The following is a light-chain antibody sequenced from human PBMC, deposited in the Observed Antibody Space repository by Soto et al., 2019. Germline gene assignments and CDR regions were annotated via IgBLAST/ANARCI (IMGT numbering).Light chain of an antibody. Sequence: EIILTQSPASLSVSPGERATLSCRASQSVNNNLAWYQQKPGQAPMLLIYGASTRATGIPGRFRGSGSGTEFTLTINSLQSEDFAVYFCQQYNNLPPDTFGQGTKLEIK. CDR2: GAS. CDR3: QQYNNLPPDT. J-gene: IGKJ2*01. V-gene: IGKV3-15*01. CDR1: QSVNNN.